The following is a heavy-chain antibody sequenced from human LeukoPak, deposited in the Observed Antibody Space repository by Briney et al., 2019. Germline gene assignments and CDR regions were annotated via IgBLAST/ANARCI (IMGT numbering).Heavy chain of an antibody. D-gene: IGHD3-22*01. CDR2: IWYDGSKK. Sequence: GGSLRLSCAASGFTFSTYGMHWVRQVPGKGLEWVAIIWYDGSKKYYADSVKGRFTISRDKSKNTLYLQMNSLRAEATAVYYCAKDLFDRNGYSTFQHWGQGTLVTVSS. CDR1: GFTFSTYG. V-gene: IGHV3-33*03. J-gene: IGHJ1*01. CDR3: AKDLFDRNGYSTFQH.